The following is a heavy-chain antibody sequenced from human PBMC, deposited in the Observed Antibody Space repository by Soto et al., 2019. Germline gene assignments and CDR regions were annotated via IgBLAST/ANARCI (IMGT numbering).Heavy chain of an antibody. CDR3: ARDQPGYSYGYGLGY. Sequence: EVQLVESGGGLVKPGGSLRLSCAASGFTISSYSMNWVRQAPGKGLEWVSSISSSSSYIYYADSVNGRFTISRDNAKNSLYLQMNSLRAEDTAVYYCARDQPGYSYGYGLGYWGQGTLVTVSS. V-gene: IGHV3-21*01. D-gene: IGHD5-18*01. CDR1: GFTISSYS. J-gene: IGHJ4*02. CDR2: ISSSSSYI.